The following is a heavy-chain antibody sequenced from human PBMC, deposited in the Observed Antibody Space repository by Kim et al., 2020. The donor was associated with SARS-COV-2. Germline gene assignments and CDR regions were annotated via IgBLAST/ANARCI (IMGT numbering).Heavy chain of an antibody. V-gene: IGHV4-34*01. J-gene: IGHJ4*02. Sequence: SETLSLTCAVYGGSFSGYYWSWIRQPPGKGLEWIGEINHSGRTNYNPSRKSRVTISVDTSKNQFSLKLTSVTAADTAVYYCASTLSNTSGWGSHYCDLWGQGILFTVSS. CDR1: GGSFSGYY. CDR3: ASTLSNTSGWGSHYCDL. CDR2: INHSGRT. D-gene: IGHD3-10*01.